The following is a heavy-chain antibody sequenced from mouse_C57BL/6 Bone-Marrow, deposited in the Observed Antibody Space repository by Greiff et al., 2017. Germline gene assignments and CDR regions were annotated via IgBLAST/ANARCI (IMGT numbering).Heavy chain of an antibody. CDR1: GYTFTSYW. J-gene: IGHJ3*01. CDR2: LHPNSGST. CDR3: ARYTGHLITTAPGFAY. D-gene: IGHD1-2*01. Sequence: QVQLQQPGAELVKPGASVKLSCKASGYTFTSYWMHWVKQRPGQGLEWIGMLHPNSGSTNYNEKFKSKATLTVDQSSSTAYMQLSSLTSEDSAVYYCARYTGHLITTAPGFAYWGQGTLVTVSA. V-gene: IGHV1-64*01.